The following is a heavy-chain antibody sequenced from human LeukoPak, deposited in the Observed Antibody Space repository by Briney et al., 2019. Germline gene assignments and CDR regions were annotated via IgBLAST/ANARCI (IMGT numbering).Heavy chain of an antibody. D-gene: IGHD3-10*01. CDR1: GGSFSGYH. CDR2: INHSGST. Sequence: PSETLPLTCAVYGGSFSGYHWSWIRQPPGKGLEWIGEINHSGSTNYNPSLKSRVTISVDTSKNQFSLKLSSVTAADTAVYYCARGSPFGNPHVWGQGTMVTVSS. CDR3: ARGSPFGNPHV. V-gene: IGHV4-34*01. J-gene: IGHJ3*01.